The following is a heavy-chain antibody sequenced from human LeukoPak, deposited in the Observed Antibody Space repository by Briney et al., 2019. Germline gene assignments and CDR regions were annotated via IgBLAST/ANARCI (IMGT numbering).Heavy chain of an antibody. CDR3: ARDGSSSSSFDY. CDR1: GFTFSSYA. J-gene: IGHJ4*02. V-gene: IGHV3-53*01. Sequence: GGSLRLSCAASGFTFSSYAMSWVRQAPGKGLEWVSVIYSGGSTYYADSVKGRFTISRDNSKNTLYLQMNSLRAEDTAVYYCARDGSSSSSFDYWGQGTLVTVSS. CDR2: IYSGGST. D-gene: IGHD6-6*01.